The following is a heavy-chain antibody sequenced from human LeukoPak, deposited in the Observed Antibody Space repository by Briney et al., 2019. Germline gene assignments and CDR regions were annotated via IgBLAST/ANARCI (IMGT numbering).Heavy chain of an antibody. D-gene: IGHD3-9*01. V-gene: IGHV3-30*02. CDR2: IQYDGGIG. Sequence: GGSLRLSCAASGFSFSSSGMHWVRQAPGKGLEWVAFIQYDGGIGYYAESVKGRFSISRDNSKNTLYLQMNSLRAEDTAVYYCAKNPSGTILYNWFDPWGQGTLVTVSS. CDR3: AKNPSGTILYNWFDP. J-gene: IGHJ5*02. CDR1: GFSFSSSG.